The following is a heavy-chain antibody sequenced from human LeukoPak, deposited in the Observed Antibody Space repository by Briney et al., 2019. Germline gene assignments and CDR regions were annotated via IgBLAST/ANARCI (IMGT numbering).Heavy chain of an antibody. CDR1: EDSISSSSYY. Sequence: PSETLSLTCTVSEDSISSSSYYWGWIRQPPGKGLEWIGSISYSGSTYYNPSLKSRITTSVDTSKNQFSLKLSSVTAADTAVYYCARDVTAAFDYWGQGTLVTVSS. V-gene: IGHV4-39*07. D-gene: IGHD6-13*01. J-gene: IGHJ4*02. CDR3: ARDVTAAFDY. CDR2: ISYSGST.